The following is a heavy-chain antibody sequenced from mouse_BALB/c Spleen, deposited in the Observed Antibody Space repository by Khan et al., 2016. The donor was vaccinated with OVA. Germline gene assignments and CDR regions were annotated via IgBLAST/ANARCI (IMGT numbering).Heavy chain of an antibody. V-gene: IGHV3-6*02. Sequence: EVQLQESGPGLVKPSQSLSLTCSVTGYSITSGYYWNWIRQFPGNKLEWMGYISYDGSNNYNPSLKNRISITRDTSKNQFFLKLNSVTIEDTATYNSAHLPAYWGQGTLVTVSA. J-gene: IGHJ3*01. CDR2: ISYDGSN. CDR3: AHLPAY. CDR1: GYSITSGYY.